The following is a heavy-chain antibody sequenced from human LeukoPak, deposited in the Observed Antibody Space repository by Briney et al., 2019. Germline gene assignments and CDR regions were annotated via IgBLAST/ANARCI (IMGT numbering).Heavy chain of an antibody. CDR2: IYHSGST. D-gene: IGHD2-21*01. CDR3: ARRHIVANAFDI. Sequence: PSETLSLTCAVSGYSISSGYYWGWIRQPPGKGLEWIGSIYHSGSTYYNPSLNSRITISVDTSKNQFSLKLSSVTAADTAVYYCARRHIVANAFDIWGQGTMVTVSS. V-gene: IGHV4-38-2*01. CDR1: GYSISSGYY. J-gene: IGHJ3*02.